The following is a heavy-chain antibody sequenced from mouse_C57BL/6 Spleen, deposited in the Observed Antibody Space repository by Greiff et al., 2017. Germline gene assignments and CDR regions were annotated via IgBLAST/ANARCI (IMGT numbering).Heavy chain of an antibody. CDR1: GYTFTSYW. Sequence: QVQLQQPGAELVKPGASVKMSCKASGYTFTSYWITWVKQRPGQGLEWIGDIYPGSGSTNYNEKFKSKATLTVDTSSSTAYMQLSSLTSEDSAVYYCARSGDTTVVAGFDYWGQGTTLTVSS. J-gene: IGHJ2*01. CDR3: ARSGDTTVVAGFDY. V-gene: IGHV1-55*01. D-gene: IGHD1-1*01. CDR2: IYPGSGST.